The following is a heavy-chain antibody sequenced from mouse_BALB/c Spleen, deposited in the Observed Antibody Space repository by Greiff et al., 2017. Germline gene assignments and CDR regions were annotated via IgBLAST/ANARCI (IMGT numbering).Heavy chain of an antibody. Sequence: QVQLQQPGAELVKPGTSVKLSCKASGYNFTSYWINWVKLRPGQGLEWIGDIYPGSGSTNYNEKFKSKATLTVDTSSSTAYMQLSSLASEDAALYCFAAGWDWFAYWGQGTLVTVSA. D-gene: IGHD4-1*01. V-gene: IGHV1-55*01. J-gene: IGHJ3*01. CDR2: IYPGSGST. CDR3: AAGWDWFAY. CDR1: GYNFTSYW.